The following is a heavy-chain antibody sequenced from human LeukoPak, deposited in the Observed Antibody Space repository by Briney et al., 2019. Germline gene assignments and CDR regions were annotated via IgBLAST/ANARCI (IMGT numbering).Heavy chain of an antibody. CDR2: INHSGST. CDR3: ARIQIGSLWFGELLYPDAFDI. Sequence: SETLSLTCAVYGGSFSGYYWSWIRQPPGKGLEWIGEINHSGSTNYNPSLKSRVTISVDTSKNQFSLKLSSVTAADTAVYYCARIQIGSLWFGELLYPDAFDIWGQGTMVTASS. J-gene: IGHJ3*02. CDR1: GGSFSGYY. V-gene: IGHV4-34*01. D-gene: IGHD3-10*01.